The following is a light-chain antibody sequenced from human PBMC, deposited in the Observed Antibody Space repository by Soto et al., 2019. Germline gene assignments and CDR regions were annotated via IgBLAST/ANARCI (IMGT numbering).Light chain of an antibody. CDR2: GAS. J-gene: IGKJ2*01. CDR3: QQYGSSPYT. V-gene: IGKV3-20*01. CDR1: QSVSSSY. Sequence: EIVLTQSPGTLSLSPGERATLSCRASQSVSSSYLAWYQQKPGQAPRLLIYGASNRATGIPDRFSGSGSGTDFTLTSSRLAPEDFALYYCQQYGSSPYTFGQGTKLEIK.